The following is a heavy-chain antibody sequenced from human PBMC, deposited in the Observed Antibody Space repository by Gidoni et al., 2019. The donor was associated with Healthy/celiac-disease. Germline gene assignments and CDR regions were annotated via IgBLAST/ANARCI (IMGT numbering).Heavy chain of an antibody. CDR3: ARGSSSFGELLPDFDY. Sequence: QVQLVQSGAEVKKPGASVTVSCKASGYTFTSYYMHWVRQAPGQGLEWMGIINPSGGSTSYAQKFQGRVTMTRDTSTSTVYMELSSLRSEDTAVYYCARGSSSFGELLPDFDYWGQGTLVTVSS. V-gene: IGHV1-46*03. D-gene: IGHD3-10*01. J-gene: IGHJ4*02. CDR1: GYTFTSYY. CDR2: INPSGGST.